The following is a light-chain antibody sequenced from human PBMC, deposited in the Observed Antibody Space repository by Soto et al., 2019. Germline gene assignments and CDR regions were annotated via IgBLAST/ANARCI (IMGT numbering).Light chain of an antibody. J-gene: IGKJ2*01. Sequence: EIVLTQSPGTLSLSPGERATPSCRASQSVSSSYVAWYQQKPGQAPSLLIYDASTRATGIPDRFSGSGSGTDFTLTISRLEPEDFAVYYCKQFGSSPSTFGQGTKLEIK. CDR1: QSVSSSY. CDR3: KQFGSSPST. CDR2: DAS. V-gene: IGKV3-20*01.